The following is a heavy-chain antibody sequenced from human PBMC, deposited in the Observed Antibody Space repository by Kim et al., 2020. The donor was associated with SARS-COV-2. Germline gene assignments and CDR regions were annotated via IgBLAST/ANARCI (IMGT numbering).Heavy chain of an antibody. CDR2: ITGSGDDT. V-gene: IGHV3-23*01. Sequence: GGSLRLSCAASGFTFSSYAMGWVRQSPGKGLEWLSAITGSGDDTYYADSVKGRFTISRDSSKNTLYLQMSSLRADNTAQYYCEKGSRSSRPYYLDCRGQG. D-gene: IGHD2-8*01. J-gene: IGHJ4*02. CDR1: GFTFSSYA. CDR3: EKGSRSSRPYYLDC.